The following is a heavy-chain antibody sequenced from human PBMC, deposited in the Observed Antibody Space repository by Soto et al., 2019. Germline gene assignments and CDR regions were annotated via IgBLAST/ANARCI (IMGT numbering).Heavy chain of an antibody. CDR2: IYYSGST. V-gene: IGHV4-39*01. J-gene: IGHJ6*02. D-gene: IGHD3-9*01. CDR3: AGSYVLRYFDPYYYYGMDV. Sequence: QLQLQESGPGLVKPSETLSLTCTVSGGSISSSSYYWGWIRQPPGKGLEWIGSIYYSGSTYYNPSLKSRVTISVATSKNQFSLKLSSVTAADTAVYYCAGSYVLRYFDPYYYYGMDVWGQGTTVTVSS. CDR1: GGSISSSSYY.